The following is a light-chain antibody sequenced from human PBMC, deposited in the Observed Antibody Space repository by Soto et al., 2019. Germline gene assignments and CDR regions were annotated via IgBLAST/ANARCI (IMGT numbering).Light chain of an antibody. Sequence: DIQMTQSPSSLSASVGDRVTITCRASQSISSYLNWYQHKPGKAPKLLIYAASSLQSGVPSRFSGSGSATEFTLTISSLQPEDVATYYCLQSNRYPWTFGQGTKVDIK. CDR3: LQSNRYPWT. V-gene: IGKV1-17*01. CDR2: AAS. CDR1: QSISSY. J-gene: IGKJ1*01.